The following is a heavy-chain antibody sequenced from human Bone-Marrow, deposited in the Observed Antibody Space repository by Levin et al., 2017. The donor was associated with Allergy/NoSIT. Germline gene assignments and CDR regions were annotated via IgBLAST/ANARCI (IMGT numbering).Heavy chain of an antibody. CDR3: ATRGDGSYSYGYYYFGMDV. D-gene: IGHD1-26*01. CDR1: GYSFTTYP. CDR2: INAANGNT. V-gene: IGHV1-3*01. J-gene: IGHJ6*02. Sequence: ASVKVSCKASGYSFTTYPVQWVRQAPGQSLEWMGWINAANGNTGFSWKFQDRVTITRDTSATTAYMELSSLRSEDTAVYYCATRGDGSYSYGYYYFGMDVWGQGTTVTVSS.